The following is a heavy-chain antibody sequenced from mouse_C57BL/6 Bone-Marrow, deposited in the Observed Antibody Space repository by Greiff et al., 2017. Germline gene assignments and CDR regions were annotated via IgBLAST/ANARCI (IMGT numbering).Heavy chain of an antibody. CDR1: GYTFTSYW. V-gene: IGHV1-61*01. CDR3: AREFRAMDY. CDR2: IYPSDSET. Sequence: QVQLQQPGAELVRPGSSVKLSCKASGYTFTSYWMGWVKQRPGQGLEWIGNIYPSDSETHYNQKFKDKATLTVDKSSSTAYMQLSSLTSADSAVYYCAREFRAMDYWGQGTSVTVSS. J-gene: IGHJ4*01.